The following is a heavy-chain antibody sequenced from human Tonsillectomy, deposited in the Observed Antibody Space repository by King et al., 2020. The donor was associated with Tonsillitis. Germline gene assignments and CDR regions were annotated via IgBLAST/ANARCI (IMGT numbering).Heavy chain of an antibody. CDR1: GFTFSDYG. CDR3: AKAFSGTYDAFDI. D-gene: IGHD1-7*01. Sequence: VQLVESGGGVVQPERSLRLSCAGSGFTFSDYGMHWVHQAPGKGLEWVAIISYDGSDEYYTDSVKGRFTVSRDNSKNTLYLQMNSLRAEDTAVYYCAKAFSGTYDAFDIWGQGTMVTVSS. V-gene: IGHV3-30*18. CDR2: ISYDGSDE. J-gene: IGHJ3*02.